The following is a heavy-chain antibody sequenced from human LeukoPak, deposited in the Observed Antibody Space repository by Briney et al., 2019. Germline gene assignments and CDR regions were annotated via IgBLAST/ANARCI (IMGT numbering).Heavy chain of an antibody. Sequence: GGSLRLSCAASGFTFSSYAMSWVRQAPGKGLEWVSAISGSGGSTYYADSVKGRFTISRDNSKNTLHLQMNNLTADDTAIYYCARELVSLGTGYFDLWGRGTLVTVSS. CDR3: ARELVSLGTGYFDL. D-gene: IGHD7-27*01. CDR2: ISGSGGST. V-gene: IGHV3-23*01. J-gene: IGHJ2*01. CDR1: GFTFSSYA.